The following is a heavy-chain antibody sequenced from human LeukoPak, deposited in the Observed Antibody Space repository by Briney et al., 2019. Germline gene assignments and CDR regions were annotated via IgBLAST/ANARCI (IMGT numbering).Heavy chain of an antibody. CDR2: LTQFFRRT. CDR3: ATSESGRSWDWFAP. CDR1: GYTFTSYG. V-gene: IGHV1-69*05. Sequence: SVKVSCKASGYTFTSYGISWVRQAPGQGLEWMGGLTQFFRRTHYTQKFQGRLTITTDESSSTAYMELSDLRSDDTAVYYCATSESGRSWDWFAPWGQGTLVTVSS. D-gene: IGHD3-10*01. J-gene: IGHJ5*02.